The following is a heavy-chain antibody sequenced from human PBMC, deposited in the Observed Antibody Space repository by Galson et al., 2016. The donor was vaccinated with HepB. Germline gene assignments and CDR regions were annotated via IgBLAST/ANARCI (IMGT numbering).Heavy chain of an antibody. CDR2: IEPHGNSP. J-gene: IGHJ4*02. Sequence: SLRLSCAASGFTFINHQMHWLRQVPGKGLVWVSRIEPHGNSPIYADSVKGRFTISRDNAENMLYLQMNNLRDEDTAIYYCARDLSGPEFWGPGTQVTVPS. CDR3: ARDLSGPEF. V-gene: IGHV3-74*01. CDR1: GFTFINHQ.